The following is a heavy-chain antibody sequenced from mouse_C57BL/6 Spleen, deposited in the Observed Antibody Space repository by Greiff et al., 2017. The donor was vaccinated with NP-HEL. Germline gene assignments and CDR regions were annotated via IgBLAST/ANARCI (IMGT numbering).Heavy chain of an antibody. D-gene: IGHD1-1*01. J-gene: IGHJ3*01. V-gene: IGHV1-53*01. CDR1: GYTFTSYW. Sequence: QVQLQQPGTELVKPGASVKLSCKASGYTFTSYWMHWVKQRPGQGLEWIGNINPSNGGTNSNEKFKSKATLTVDKSSRTAYMQLSSLTSEDAAVYYCARAFITTVVATDWFAYWGQGTLVTVSA. CDR3: ARAFITTVVATDWFAY. CDR2: INPSNGGT.